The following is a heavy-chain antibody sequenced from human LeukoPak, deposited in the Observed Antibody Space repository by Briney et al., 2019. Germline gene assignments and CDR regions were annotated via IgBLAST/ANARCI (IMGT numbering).Heavy chain of an antibody. J-gene: IGHJ4*02. CDR3: ARRSYDGSGYYYVDY. Sequence: SETLSLTCTVSGGSISSSGYYWGWIRQPPGKGLEWIGSISSGGSPHYIPSLKSRVTISVDTSKNQFSLKLSSVTAADTAVYYCARRSYDGSGYYYVDYWGQGTLVTVSS. V-gene: IGHV4-39*01. D-gene: IGHD3-22*01. CDR2: ISSGGSP. CDR1: GGSISSSGYY.